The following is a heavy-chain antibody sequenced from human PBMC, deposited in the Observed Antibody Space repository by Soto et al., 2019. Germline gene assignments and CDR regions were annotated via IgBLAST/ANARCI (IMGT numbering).Heavy chain of an antibody. CDR3: ATAYDSGSYYEGFDI. CDR2: FDPEVGET. V-gene: IGHV1-24*01. D-gene: IGHD1-26*01. CDR1: GYTLTELS. J-gene: IGHJ3*02. Sequence: ASVKVSCKVSGYTLTELSMHWVRQAPGKGLEWMGGFDPEVGETIYAQKFQGRVTMTEDTSTDTAYMELSTLRSEDTAVHYCATAYDSGSYYEGFDIGGQGTMVTVSS.